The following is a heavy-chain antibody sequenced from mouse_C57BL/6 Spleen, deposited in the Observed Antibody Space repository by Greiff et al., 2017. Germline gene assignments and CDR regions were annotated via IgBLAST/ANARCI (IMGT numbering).Heavy chain of an antibody. V-gene: IGHV1-39*01. CDR1: GYSFTDYN. D-gene: IGHD1-1*02. CDR3: ARSWHYWDAMDY. J-gene: IGHJ4*01. CDR2: IIPNYGTT. Sequence: EVQLQQSGPELVKPGASVKISCKASGYSFTDYNMNWVKQSNGKSLEWIGVIIPNYGTTSSNPKLQGKATLTVYLSSSTAYMQLNILTSEDSAVYYCARSWHYWDAMDYWGQGTSVTVSS.